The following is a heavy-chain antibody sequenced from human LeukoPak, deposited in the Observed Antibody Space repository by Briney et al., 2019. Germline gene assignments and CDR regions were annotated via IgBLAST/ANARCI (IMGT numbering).Heavy chain of an antibody. Sequence: GGSLRLSCAPSGFTFSRHGMHWVRQAPGKGLEWVALIWYDGTNKYYADSVKGRFTISRDNSKNTLYLQMNSLRAEDTAVYYCARGSPLGGNWGQGTLVTVSS. CDR2: IWYDGTNK. V-gene: IGHV3-33*08. CDR1: GFTFSRHG. CDR3: ARGSPLGGN. J-gene: IGHJ4*02.